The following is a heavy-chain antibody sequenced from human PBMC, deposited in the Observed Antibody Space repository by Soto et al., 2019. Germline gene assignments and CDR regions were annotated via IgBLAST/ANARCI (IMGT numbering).Heavy chain of an antibody. CDR3: ACEPNAFFYDTYGSHREYYFDY. CDR2: ISSSSSYI. D-gene: IGHD3-10*01. CDR1: GFTFSSYS. Sequence: GGSLRLSCAASGFTFSSYSMNWVRQAPGKKLEWVSSISSSSSYIYYAESVKGRFTISRDNAKNSLYLQMNSLRVEDSAVYYCACEPNAFFYDTYGSHREYYFDYWGQGTRVTVSS. J-gene: IGHJ4*02. V-gene: IGHV3-21*04.